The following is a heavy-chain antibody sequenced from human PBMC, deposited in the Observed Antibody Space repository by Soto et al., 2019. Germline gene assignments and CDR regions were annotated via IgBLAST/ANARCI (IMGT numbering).Heavy chain of an antibody. CDR2: IYYSGST. Sequence: PSETLSLTCTVSGGSISSGGYYWSWIRQHPGKGLEWIGYIYYSGSTYYNPSLKSRVTISVDTSKNQFSLKLSSVTAADTAVYYCARVKYYYDSSGYSAFDYWGQGTLVTVSS. V-gene: IGHV4-31*03. J-gene: IGHJ4*02. D-gene: IGHD3-22*01. CDR1: GGSISSGGYY. CDR3: ARVKYYYDSSGYSAFDY.